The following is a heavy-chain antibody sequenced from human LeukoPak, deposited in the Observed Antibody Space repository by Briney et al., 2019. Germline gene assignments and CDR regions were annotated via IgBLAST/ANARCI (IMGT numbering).Heavy chain of an antibody. V-gene: IGHV4-39*01. D-gene: IGHD3-3*02. CDR3: ARASIFGVVYQYYYMDV. CDR1: GGSISSSSYY. J-gene: IGHJ6*03. CDR2: IYYSGST. Sequence: SETLSLTCTVSGGSISSSSYYWGWIRQPPGKGLEWIGSIYYSGSTYYNPSLKSRVTISVDTSKNQFSLKLSSVTAADTAVYYCARASIFGVVYQYYYMDVWGKGTTVTVSS.